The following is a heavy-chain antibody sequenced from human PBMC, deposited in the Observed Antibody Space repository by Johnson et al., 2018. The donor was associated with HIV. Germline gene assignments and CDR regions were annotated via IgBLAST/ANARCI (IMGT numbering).Heavy chain of an antibody. V-gene: IGHV3-30*02. D-gene: IGHD3-22*01. CDR2: IRYDGSYK. CDR1: GFTFSSYG. CDR3: AKDSRYYYDSSGYVSDAFDI. J-gene: IGHJ3*02. Sequence: QVLLVESRGGVVQPGRSLRLSCAASGFTFSSYGMHWVRQAPGKGLEWVAFIRYDGSYKYYADSVKGRLTISRDNSKNTLYLQMNSLRDEVTAVYYCAKDSRYYYDSSGYVSDAFDIWGQGTMVTVSS.